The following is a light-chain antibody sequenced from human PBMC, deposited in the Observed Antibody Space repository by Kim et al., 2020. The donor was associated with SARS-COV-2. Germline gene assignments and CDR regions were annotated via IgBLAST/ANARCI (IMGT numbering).Light chain of an antibody. J-gene: IGLJ2*01. Sequence: SSELTQPSSVSVSPGQAARITCSGNIVTNSFTRWFQPKPGHAPMLVIYKDTERPSGTPERFAGSSSGTTVTLTISEAQVEDEAHYFCYSATDNTVIFGGGTQLTVL. CDR1: IVTNSF. CDR2: KDT. CDR3: YSATDNTVI. V-gene: IGLV3-27*01.